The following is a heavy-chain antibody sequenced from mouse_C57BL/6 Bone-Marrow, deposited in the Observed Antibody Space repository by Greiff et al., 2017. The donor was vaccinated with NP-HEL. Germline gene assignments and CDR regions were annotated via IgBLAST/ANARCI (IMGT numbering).Heavy chain of an antibody. CDR1: GGEGTSCW. D-gene: IGHD2-12*01. CDR3: ARVIVTRRLSDMDY. CDR2: IHPKRWRN. J-gene: IGHJ4*01. V-gene: IGHV1-64*01. Sequence: LPQPGAELVKPGASVKLYCKADGGEGTSCWLDVGWGGPGQGLEWIGMIHPKRWRNNYNEKFKSKATLTVDKYSSTAYMQLRSLTSEDSAVYCCARVIVTRRLSDMDYWGQGTSVTVSS.